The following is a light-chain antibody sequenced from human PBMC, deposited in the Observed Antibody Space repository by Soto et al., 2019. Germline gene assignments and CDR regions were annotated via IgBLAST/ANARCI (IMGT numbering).Light chain of an antibody. CDR3: QQYLNRPIST. V-gene: IGKV1-33*01. CDR2: DAS. J-gene: IGKJ3*01. Sequence: DIQMTQSPSSLSASVGDRVTITCQASQDISNYLNWYQQKPGKAPRLLIYDASNLETGVTSKFSGSGSGTDFTFTISSLQIEDIATYDVQQYLNRPISTFGPGTKVDIK. CDR1: QDISNY.